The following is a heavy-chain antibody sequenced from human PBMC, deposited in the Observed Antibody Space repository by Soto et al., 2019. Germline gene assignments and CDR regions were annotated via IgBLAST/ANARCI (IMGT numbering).Heavy chain of an antibody. V-gene: IGHV4-59*01. J-gene: IGHJ4*02. Sequence: SETLSLTCTVSGGSISSYYWSWIRQPPGKGLEWIGYIYYSGSTNYNPSLKSRVTISVDTSKNQFSLKLSSVTAADTAVYYCSRDRYVEGYYFDFWGQGTLVPVAS. CDR3: SRDRYVEGYYFDF. CDR2: IYYSGST. D-gene: IGHD4-17*01. CDR1: GGSISSYY.